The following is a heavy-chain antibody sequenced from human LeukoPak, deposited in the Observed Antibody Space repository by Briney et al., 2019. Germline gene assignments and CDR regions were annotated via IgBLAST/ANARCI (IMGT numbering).Heavy chain of an antibody. Sequence: GGSLRLSCAASGFTVSSNYLSWVRQAPGKGLEWVSYISSSGSTIYYADSVKGRFTISRDNAKNSLYLQMNSLRAEDTAVYYCARGPTVTTTWGQGTLVTVSS. CDR1: GFTVSSNY. CDR3: ARGPTVTTT. J-gene: IGHJ4*02. D-gene: IGHD4-17*01. CDR2: ISSSGSTI. V-gene: IGHV3-48*03.